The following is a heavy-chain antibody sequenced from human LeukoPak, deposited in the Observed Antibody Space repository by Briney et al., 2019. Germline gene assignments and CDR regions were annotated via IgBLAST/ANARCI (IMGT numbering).Heavy chain of an antibody. Sequence: GGSLRLSCAASGFTFSSYAMHWVRQAPGKGLEYVSAISSNGGSTYYANSVKGRFTISRDNSKNTLYLQMGSLRAEDMAVYYCARDRTAVAGPIDYWGQGTLVTVSP. D-gene: IGHD6-19*01. CDR3: ARDRTAVAGPIDY. V-gene: IGHV3-64*01. CDR1: GFTFSSYA. J-gene: IGHJ4*02. CDR2: ISSNGGST.